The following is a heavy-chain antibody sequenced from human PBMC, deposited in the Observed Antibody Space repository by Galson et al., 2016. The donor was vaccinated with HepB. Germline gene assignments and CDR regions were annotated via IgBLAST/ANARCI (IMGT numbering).Heavy chain of an antibody. Sequence: CAISGDSVSRTGPAWNWLRQSPSRGLEWLGRAYQRSSWTNDYSESVKSRITISPDTSKNQFSLQLNSVTPEDTAIYYCAKDYGLGPGTGAAANLSPLFDHWGQGALVTVSS. CDR3: AKDYGLGPGTGAAANLSPLFDH. CDR2: AYQRSSWTN. J-gene: IGHJ4*02. CDR1: GDSVSRTGPA. D-gene: IGHD6-13*01. V-gene: IGHV6-1*01.